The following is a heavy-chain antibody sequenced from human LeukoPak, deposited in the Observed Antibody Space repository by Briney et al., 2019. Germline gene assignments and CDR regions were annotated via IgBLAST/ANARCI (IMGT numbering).Heavy chain of an antibody. CDR3: ARGGGKNYFDSSDYYYIFDF. V-gene: IGHV6-1*01. Sequence: SQTLSLTCAISGDSVSTSSVTWNWIRQSPSRGLEWLGKIFYRSRWYGESATSVQGRLIMRPDTSKNQFSLQLNSVTPEDTAVYYCARGGGKNYFDSSDYYYIFDFWGQGIPVTVSS. CDR1: GDSVSTSSVT. CDR2: IFYRSRWYG. J-gene: IGHJ4*02. D-gene: IGHD3-22*01.